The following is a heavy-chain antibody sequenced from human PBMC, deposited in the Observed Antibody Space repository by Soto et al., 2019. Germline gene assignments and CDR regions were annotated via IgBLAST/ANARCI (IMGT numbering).Heavy chain of an antibody. J-gene: IGHJ6*02. CDR3: AKLAGYCSGNSCHGDYAMDV. Sequence: SETLSLTCSVSGGSISSKSYSWGWIRQPPGKGLEWIGTFYYSENTYYNPSLKSRVTISADTSKNQFSLKLSSVTAADTAVYYCAKLAGYCSGNSCHGDYAMDVWGQGTTVTVSS. D-gene: IGHD2-2*01. V-gene: IGHV4-39*01. CDR2: FYYSENT. CDR1: GGSISSKSYS.